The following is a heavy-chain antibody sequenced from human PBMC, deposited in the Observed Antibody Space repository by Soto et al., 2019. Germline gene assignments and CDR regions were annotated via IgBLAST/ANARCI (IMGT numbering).Heavy chain of an antibody. V-gene: IGHV1-69*01. CDR1: GGTFSSYA. D-gene: IGHD6-6*01. J-gene: IGHJ6*02. CDR3: ARDSVSPQHSSSSDYYYGMDV. Sequence: QVQLVQSGAEVKKPGSSVKVSCKASGGTFSSYAISWVRQAPGQGLEWMGGIIPIFGTANYAQKFQGRVRITADESTSTAYMELSSLRSEDTAVYDCARDSVSPQHSSSSDYYYGMDVWGQGTTVTVSS. CDR2: IIPIFGTA.